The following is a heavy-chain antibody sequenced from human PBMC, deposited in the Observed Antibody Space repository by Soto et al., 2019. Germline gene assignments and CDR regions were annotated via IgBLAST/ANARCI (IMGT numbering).Heavy chain of an antibody. J-gene: IGHJ3*02. D-gene: IGHD3-9*01. Sequence: GGPLRLSCGASECTISSYWTSWVRQAPGKGLEWVANIKQDGSEKYYVDSVKGRFTISRDNAKNSLYLQMNSLRAEDTAVYYCARDPHVLRYFDWLSYAFDIWVQGTMVTVSS. CDR1: ECTISSYW. V-gene: IGHV3-7*01. CDR2: IKQDGSEK. CDR3: ARDPHVLRYFDWLSYAFDI.